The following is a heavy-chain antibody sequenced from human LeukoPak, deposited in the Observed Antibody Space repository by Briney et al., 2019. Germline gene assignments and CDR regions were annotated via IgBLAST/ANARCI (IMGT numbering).Heavy chain of an antibody. Sequence: KPSGTLSLTCAVSGGSISSSNWWSWVRQPPGKGLEWIGEIYHSGSTNYNPSLKSRVTISVDKFKNQFSLKLSSVTAADTAVYYCARDHDGSSIYYCGMDVWGQGTTVTVSS. D-gene: IGHD6-6*01. CDR1: GGSISSSNW. V-gene: IGHV4-4*02. CDR2: IYHSGST. CDR3: ARDHDGSSIYYCGMDV. J-gene: IGHJ6*02.